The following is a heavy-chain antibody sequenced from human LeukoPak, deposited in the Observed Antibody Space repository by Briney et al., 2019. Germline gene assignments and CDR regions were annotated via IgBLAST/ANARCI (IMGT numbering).Heavy chain of an antibody. J-gene: IGHJ4*02. V-gene: IGHV4-39*01. Sequence: PSETLSPTRTVSGGSISSSSYYWGWIRQPPGKGLEWIGSIYYSGSTYYNPSLKSRVTISVDTSKNQFSLKLSSVTAADTAVYYCARLDVEVGSGPYDYWGQGTLVTVSS. CDR2: IYYSGST. CDR1: GGSISSSSYY. CDR3: ARLDVEVGSGPYDY. D-gene: IGHD2-15*01.